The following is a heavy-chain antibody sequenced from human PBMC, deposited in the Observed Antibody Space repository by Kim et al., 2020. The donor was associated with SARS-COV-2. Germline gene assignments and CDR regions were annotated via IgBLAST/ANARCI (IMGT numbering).Heavy chain of an antibody. CDR3: VRNFGVVIIGTGFDY. Sequence: GGSLRLSCSASGFTFSSYAMHWVRQAPGKGLEYVSAISSNGGSTYYADSVKGRFTISRDNSKNTLYLQMSSLRAEDTAVYYCVRNFGVVIIGTGFDYWGQGTLVTVSS. D-gene: IGHD3-3*01. CDR2: ISSNGGST. CDR1: GFTFSSYA. V-gene: IGHV3-64D*06. J-gene: IGHJ4*02.